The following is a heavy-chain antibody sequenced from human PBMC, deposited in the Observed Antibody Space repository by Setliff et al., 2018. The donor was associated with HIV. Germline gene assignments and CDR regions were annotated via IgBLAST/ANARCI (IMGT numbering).Heavy chain of an antibody. CDR1: GFTFSSYG. J-gene: IGHJ4*02. CDR2: IRYTGNDK. D-gene: IGHD3-16*01. Sequence: LRLSCAASGFTFSSYGIHWVRQAPGKGLEWVAFIRYTGNDKYYADSVKGRFTISRDNSKNTLYLQMNSLRAEDTAVYYCAARLNFDYWGQGTLVTVSS. CDR3: AARLNFDY. V-gene: IGHV3-30*02.